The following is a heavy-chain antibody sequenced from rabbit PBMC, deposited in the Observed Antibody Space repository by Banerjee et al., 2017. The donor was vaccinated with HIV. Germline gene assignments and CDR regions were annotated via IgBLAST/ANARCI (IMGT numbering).Heavy chain of an antibody. CDR3: ARGTGVSYFNL. CDR1: GFSFSSSYY. CDR2: IYIGSGTT. J-gene: IGHJ4*01. Sequence: QEQLEESGGDLVQPEGSLTLTCTASGFSFSSSYYMCWVRQAPGKGLEWIGCIYIGSGTTYYATWAKGRFTMSKTSSTTVTLQMTSLTAADTATYFCARGTGVSYFNLWGPGTLVTVS. V-gene: IGHV1S45*01.